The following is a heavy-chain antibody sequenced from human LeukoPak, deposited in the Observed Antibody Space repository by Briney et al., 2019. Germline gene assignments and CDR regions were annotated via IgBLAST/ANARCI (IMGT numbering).Heavy chain of an antibody. CDR2: SDPEDGET. J-gene: IGHJ4*02. CDR3: ATGLSITMVRGVTPFDY. Sequence: ASVKVSCKVSGYTLTELSMHWVRQAPGKGLEWMGGSDPEDGETIYAQKFQGRVTMTEDTSTDTAYMELSSLRSEDTAVYYCATGLSITMVRGVTPFDYWGQGTLVTVSS. V-gene: IGHV1-24*01. CDR1: GYTLTELS. D-gene: IGHD3-10*01.